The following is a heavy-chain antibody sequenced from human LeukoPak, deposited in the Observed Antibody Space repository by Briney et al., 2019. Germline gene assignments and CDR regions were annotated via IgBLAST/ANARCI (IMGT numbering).Heavy chain of an antibody. CDR1: GFTFSSYE. V-gene: IGHV3-48*03. CDR2: ISSSGSTI. D-gene: IGHD2-15*01. CDR3: ARDCGGGSCYGPYDAFDI. Sequence: GGSLRLSCAASGFTFSSYEMNWVRQARGKGLEWVSYISSSGSTIYYADSVKGRFTISRDNAKNSLYLQMNSLRAEDTAVYYCARDCGGGSCYGPYDAFDIWGQGTMVTVSS. J-gene: IGHJ3*02.